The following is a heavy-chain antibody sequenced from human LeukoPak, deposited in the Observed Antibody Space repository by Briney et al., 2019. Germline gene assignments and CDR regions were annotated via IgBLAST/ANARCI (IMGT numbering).Heavy chain of an antibody. V-gene: IGHV3-11*01. D-gene: IGHD3-10*01. CDR1: GFTFSDYY. J-gene: IGHJ4*02. CDR2: ISSSGSTI. CDR3: ARIPSYYYGSGMPYYFDY. Sequence: GGSLRLSCAASGFTFSDYYMSWIRQAPGEGLEWVSYISSSGSTIYYADSVKGRFTISRDNAKNSLYLQMNSLRAEDTAVYYCARIPSYYYGSGMPYYFDYWGQGTLVTVSS.